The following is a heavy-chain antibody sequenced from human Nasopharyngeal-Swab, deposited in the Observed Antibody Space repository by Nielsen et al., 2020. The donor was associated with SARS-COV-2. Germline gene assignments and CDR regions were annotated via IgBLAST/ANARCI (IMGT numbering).Heavy chain of an antibody. V-gene: IGHV3-33*01. J-gene: IGHJ6*02. Sequence: SLKISCAASGFTFSSYGMHWVRQAPGKGLEWVAVIWYDGSNKYYGDSVKGRFTISRDNSKNTLYLQMNSLRAEDTAVYYCARDGGVYYGSGSYHPTYYGMDVWGQGTTVTVSS. CDR2: IWYDGSNK. CDR3: ARDGGVYYGSGSYHPTYYGMDV. D-gene: IGHD3-10*01. CDR1: GFTFSSYG.